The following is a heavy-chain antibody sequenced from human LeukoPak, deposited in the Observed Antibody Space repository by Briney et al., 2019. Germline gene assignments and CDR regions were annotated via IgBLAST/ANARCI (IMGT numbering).Heavy chain of an antibody. CDR2: IWYDGSNK. D-gene: IGHD2-2*01. CDR3: AKQEDCSSTSCYWAPFDY. Sequence: GRSLRLSCAASGFTFSSYGMHWVRQAPGKGLEWVAVIWYDGSNKYYADSVKGRFTISRDNSKNTLYLQMNSLRAEDTAVYYCAKQEDCSSTSCYWAPFDYWGQGTLVTVSS. J-gene: IGHJ4*02. CDR1: GFTFSSYG. V-gene: IGHV3-33*06.